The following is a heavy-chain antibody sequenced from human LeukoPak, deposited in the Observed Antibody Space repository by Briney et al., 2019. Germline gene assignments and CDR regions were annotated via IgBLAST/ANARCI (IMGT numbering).Heavy chain of an antibody. V-gene: IGHV3-21*01. CDR1: GFTFSSYG. Sequence: PGGSLRLSCAASGFTFSSYGMHWVRQAPGKGLEWVSSISSSSTYIYYADSVKGRFTISRDNAKNSLYLQMNSLRAEDTTVYYCARGRGDYYFYYMDVWGKGTTVTVSS. CDR2: ISSSSTYI. D-gene: IGHD3-10*01. J-gene: IGHJ6*03. CDR3: ARGRGDYYFYYMDV.